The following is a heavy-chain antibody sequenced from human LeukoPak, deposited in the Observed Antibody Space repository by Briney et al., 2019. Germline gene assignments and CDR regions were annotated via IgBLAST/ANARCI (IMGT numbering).Heavy chain of an antibody. Sequence: GGSLRLSCAASGFTFSSYSMNWVRQAPGKGLEWVSSISSSSSYIYYADSVKGRFTISRDNAKNSLYLQMNSLRAEDTAVYYCARDSSGWYGGYFDYWGQGTLVTVSS. J-gene: IGHJ4*02. CDR3: ARDSSGWYGGYFDY. D-gene: IGHD6-19*01. CDR1: GFTFSSYS. V-gene: IGHV3-21*01. CDR2: ISSSSSYI.